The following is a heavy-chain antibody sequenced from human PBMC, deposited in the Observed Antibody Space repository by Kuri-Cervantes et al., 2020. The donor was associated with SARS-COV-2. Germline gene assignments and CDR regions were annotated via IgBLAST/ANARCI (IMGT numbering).Heavy chain of an antibody. Sequence: ASVKVSCKASGYTFTGYYMHWVRQAPGQGLEWMGWINPNSGGTNYAQKFQGRVTMTRDTSISTAYMDLSSLRSEDTAVYYCARAPGRYCSSTSCARGAFDIWGQGTMVTVSS. CDR3: ARAPGRYCSSTSCARGAFDI. CDR2: INPNSGGT. CDR1: GYTFTGYY. J-gene: IGHJ3*02. D-gene: IGHD2-2*01. V-gene: IGHV1-2*02.